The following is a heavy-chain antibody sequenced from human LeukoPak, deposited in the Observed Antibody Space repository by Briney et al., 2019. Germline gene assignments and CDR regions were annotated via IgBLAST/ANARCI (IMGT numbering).Heavy chain of an antibody. CDR3: ARDLRAFRDGYKNPIFYLDY. J-gene: IGHJ4*02. D-gene: IGHD5-24*01. CDR1: GFTFSNFG. V-gene: IGHV3-23*01. CDR2: ISGSGLTT. Sequence: PGGSLRLSCAASGFTFSNFGMSWVRQAPGKGLEWVSAISGSGLTTYYADPVKGRFTIPRDNAKNSLYLQMNSLRAEDTAVYYCARDLRAFRDGYKNPIFYLDYWGQGTLVTVSS.